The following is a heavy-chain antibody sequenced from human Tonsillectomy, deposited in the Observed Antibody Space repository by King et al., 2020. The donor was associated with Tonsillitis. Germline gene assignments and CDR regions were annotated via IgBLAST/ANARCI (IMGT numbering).Heavy chain of an antibody. CDR3: AREGSVHHYYYMDV. CDR2: INHSGST. CDR1: GGSFSDYY. V-gene: IGHV4-34*01. Sequence: VQLQQWGAGLLKPSETLSLTCAVYGGSFSDYYWSWIRQPPEKGLEWIGEINHSGSTNYNPSLKSRVTISVDTSKNQFSLKLSSVTAADTAVYYCAREGSVHHYYYMDVWAKGPRSPSP. J-gene: IGHJ6*03.